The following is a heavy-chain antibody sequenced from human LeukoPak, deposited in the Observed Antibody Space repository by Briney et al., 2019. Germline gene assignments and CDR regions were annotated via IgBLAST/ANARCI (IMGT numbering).Heavy chain of an antibody. Sequence: KPSETLSLTCTVSGGSISSYYWSWIRQPPGKGLEWIGNIYTSGNTNYNPSLKSRVAISVDTSKNQFSLKLNSVTAADTAVYYCARPYSSGWSGAFDIWGQGTMVTASS. V-gene: IGHV4-4*09. J-gene: IGHJ3*02. CDR2: IYTSGNT. CDR3: ARPYSSGWSGAFDI. D-gene: IGHD6-19*01. CDR1: GGSISSYY.